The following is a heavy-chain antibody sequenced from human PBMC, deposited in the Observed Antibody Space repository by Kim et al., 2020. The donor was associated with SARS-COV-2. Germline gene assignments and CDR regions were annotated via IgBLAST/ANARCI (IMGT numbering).Heavy chain of an antibody. J-gene: IGHJ4*02. D-gene: IGHD6-25*01. CDR1: GFTFSIYI. CDR3: ARVRTSGYTVDS. CDR2: ISSTSRNI. Sequence: GGSLRLSCAASGFTFSIYIIDWVRRAPGKGLEWIIYISSTSRNIYYADSVKGRFSVSRDNAENSVYLQMDSLTDEDTAIYYCARVRTSGYTVDSWGQGTPGSVSS. V-gene: IGHV3-48*02.